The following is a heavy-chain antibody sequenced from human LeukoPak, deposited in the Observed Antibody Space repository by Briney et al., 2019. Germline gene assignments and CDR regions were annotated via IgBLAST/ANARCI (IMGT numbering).Heavy chain of an antibody. CDR3: ARRSIYSSSEDY. J-gene: IGHJ4*02. D-gene: IGHD6-6*01. V-gene: IGHV4-39*01. CDR2: IYYSGST. CDR1: GGSISSSSYY. Sequence: SETLSLTCTVPGGSISSSSYYWRWIRQPPGKGLEWIGSIYYSGSTYYNPSLKSRVTISVDTSKNQFSLKLSSVTAADTAVYYCARRSIYSSSEDYWGQGTLVTVSS.